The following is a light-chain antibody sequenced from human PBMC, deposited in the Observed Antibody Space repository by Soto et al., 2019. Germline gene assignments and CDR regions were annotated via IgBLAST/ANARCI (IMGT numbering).Light chain of an antibody. Sequence: DIQMTQSPSSLSASVGDRVTIACRESQDIRNSLGWFQQIPGAAPKRLIYAASTLQSGVPSRFSGSGYGSEFTLTISSLQPEDSATYYCLQHSTYPYTFGQGTKLEIK. CDR3: LQHSTYPYT. V-gene: IGKV1-17*01. CDR2: AAS. CDR1: QDIRNS. J-gene: IGKJ2*01.